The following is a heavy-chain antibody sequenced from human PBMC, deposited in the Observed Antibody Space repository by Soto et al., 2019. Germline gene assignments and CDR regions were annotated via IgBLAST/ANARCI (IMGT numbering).Heavy chain of an antibody. CDR1: GYTFTNYG. D-gene: IGHD2-15*01. J-gene: IGHJ4*02. V-gene: IGHV1-18*01. CDR2: ITTYNGNT. Sequence: QVQLVQSGAEVKKPGASVKVSCKASGYTFTNYGITWVRQAPGQGLEWMGWITTYNGNTNYAQKLQGRVSMTTDTSTSTAYKELRILISDDTAVYYCAKGEGFLDYWGQGTLVTVSS. CDR3: AKGEGFLDY.